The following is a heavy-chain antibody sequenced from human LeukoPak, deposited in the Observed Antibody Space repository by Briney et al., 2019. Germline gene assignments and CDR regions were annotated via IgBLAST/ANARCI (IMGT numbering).Heavy chain of an antibody. Sequence: PSETLSLTCTVSGGSISGYYWTWIWQLPGKGLEWIGYIYNSGITNYNPSLKSRVTVSVDASKNQFSLRLTSVTAADTAVYYCARSVPSLDYLFDSWGHGTLVTVSS. CDR2: IYNSGIT. D-gene: IGHD4-11*01. J-gene: IGHJ5*01. CDR1: GGSISGYY. V-gene: IGHV4-59*08. CDR3: ARSVPSLDYLFDS.